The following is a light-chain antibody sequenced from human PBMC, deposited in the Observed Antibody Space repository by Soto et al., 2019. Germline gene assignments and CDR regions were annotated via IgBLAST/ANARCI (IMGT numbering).Light chain of an antibody. CDR1: QTISSW. J-gene: IGKJ5*01. CDR2: KAS. CDR3: QQLNSYPIP. V-gene: IGKV1-5*03. Sequence: DIQMTQSPSTLSASLGDRRTITCRASQTISSWLAWYQQKPGKAPKLLIYKASTLKSGVPSRFSGSGSGTEFARTSSSLQPDDFATYYCQQLNSYPIPFGQGTRLEIK.